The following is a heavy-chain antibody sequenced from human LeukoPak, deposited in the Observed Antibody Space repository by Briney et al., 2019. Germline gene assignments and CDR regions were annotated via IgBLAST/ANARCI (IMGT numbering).Heavy chain of an antibody. CDR2: ISGSGGST. CDR3: AKDLRARSSGWYSNAFDI. D-gene: IGHD6-19*01. V-gene: IGHV3-23*01. CDR1: GLPFSSYA. Sequence: SGGSLRPSCAASGLPFSSYAMSWLRQAPGKGLEGVSAISGSGGSTYYADSVKGRFTISRDNSKNTLYLQMNSLRAEDTAVYYCAKDLRARSSGWYSNAFDIWGQGTMVTVSS. J-gene: IGHJ3*02.